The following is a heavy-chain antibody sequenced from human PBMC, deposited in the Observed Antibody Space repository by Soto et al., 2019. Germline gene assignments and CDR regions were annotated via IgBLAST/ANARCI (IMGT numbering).Heavy chain of an antibody. CDR3: AGSSARSIFDY. CDR1: GGSVSGGGYY. V-gene: IGHV4-31*03. Sequence: QVQLQESGPGLVKPSQTLSLTCTVSGGSVSGGGYYWSWIRQLPGKGLEWIGYIYHTGSTFYNPSLKSRVTIFLDKSKSQFSLKLASVTAADTASYYCAGSSARSIFDYWGQGSLVTVSS. J-gene: IGHJ4*02. CDR2: IYHTGST. D-gene: IGHD6-25*01.